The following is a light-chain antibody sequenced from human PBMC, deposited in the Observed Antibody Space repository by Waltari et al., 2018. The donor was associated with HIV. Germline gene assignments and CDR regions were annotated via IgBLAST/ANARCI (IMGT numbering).Light chain of an antibody. V-gene: IGLV1-40*01. CDR3: QSYDSSRNGYV. CDR1: IANIGAGYD. CDR2: RNA. J-gene: IGLJ1*01. Sequence: QSVLTQTPSVSGAPGQRVTISCTGSIANIGAGYDVHWYQQVPGTAPKLLIYRNASRPSGVPDRFAGFKSGTAASLAITGLQAEDEADYYCQSYDSSRNGYVFGAGTKVTVL.